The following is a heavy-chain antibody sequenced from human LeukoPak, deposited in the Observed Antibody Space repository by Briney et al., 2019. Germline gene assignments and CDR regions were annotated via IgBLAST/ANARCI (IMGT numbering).Heavy chain of an antibody. Sequence: SETLSLTCTVSGGSISSYYWSWIRQPPGKGLEWIGYIYYSGSTNYNPSLKSRVTISVDTFKNQFSLKLSSVTAADTAVYYCARDTINCSGGSCYHLFDYWGQGTLVTVSS. CDR1: GGSISSYY. D-gene: IGHD2-15*01. CDR2: IYYSGST. CDR3: ARDTINCSGGSCYHLFDY. V-gene: IGHV4-59*01. J-gene: IGHJ4*02.